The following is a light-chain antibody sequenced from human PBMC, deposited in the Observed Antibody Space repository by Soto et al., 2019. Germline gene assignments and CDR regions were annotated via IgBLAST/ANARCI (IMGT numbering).Light chain of an antibody. CDR1: STDVGSYNL. Sequence: QSALTQPASVSGSPGQSITISCTGTSTDVGSYNLVSWYQQHPGKAPKLIIYAVTKRPAGVSSRFSCSKSGNTASLTISGLQAEDEADYYCYSYAGFSTVIFGGGTKLTVL. CDR3: YSYAGFSTVI. J-gene: IGLJ2*01. CDR2: AVT. V-gene: IGLV2-23*02.